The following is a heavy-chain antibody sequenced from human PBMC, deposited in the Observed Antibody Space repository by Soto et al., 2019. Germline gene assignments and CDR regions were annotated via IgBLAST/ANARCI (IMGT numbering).Heavy chain of an antibody. CDR1: GGSISSGDYY. J-gene: IGHJ4*02. D-gene: IGHD2-21*02. Sequence: SETLSLTCTVSGGSISSGDYYWSWIRQPPGKGLEWIGYIYYSGSTYYNPSLKSRVTISVDTSKNQFSLKLSSVTAADTAVYYCARVSYCGGDCYNYFDYWGQGTLVTVSS. V-gene: IGHV4-30-4*01. CDR3: ARVSYCGGDCYNYFDY. CDR2: IYYSGST.